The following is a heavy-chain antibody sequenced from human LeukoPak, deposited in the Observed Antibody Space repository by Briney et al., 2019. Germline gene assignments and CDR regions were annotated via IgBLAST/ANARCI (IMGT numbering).Heavy chain of an antibody. V-gene: IGHV3-48*01. CDR3: AKAGYSSSWYDY. J-gene: IGHJ4*02. D-gene: IGHD6-13*01. CDR2: ISRSSSTI. CDR1: GFTFSSYV. Sequence: GGSLRLSCAASGFTFSSYVMHWVRQAPGKGLEWVSDISRSSSTIYYADSVKGRFTISRDNAKNSLYLQMNSLRAEDTAMYYCAKAGYSSSWYDYWGQGTLVTVSS.